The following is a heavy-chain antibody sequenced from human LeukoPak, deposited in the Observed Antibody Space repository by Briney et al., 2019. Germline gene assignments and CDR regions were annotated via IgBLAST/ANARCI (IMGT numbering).Heavy chain of an antibody. D-gene: IGHD3-22*01. CDR2: ISGSGGST. V-gene: IGHV3-23*01. CDR1: GFTFSSYA. J-gene: IGHJ4*02. Sequence: GGSLRLSCAASGFTFSSYAMSWVRQAPGKGLEWVSAISGSGGSTYYADSVKGRFTISRDNSKNTLYLQMNSLRAEDTAVYYCAKSPVVVITKPLDYWGQGTLVTVSS. CDR3: AKSPVVVITKPLDY.